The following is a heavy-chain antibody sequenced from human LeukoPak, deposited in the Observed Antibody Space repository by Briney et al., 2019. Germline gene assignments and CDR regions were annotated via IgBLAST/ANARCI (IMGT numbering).Heavy chain of an antibody. Sequence: SQTLSLTCAVSGGSISSGGYSWRWIRQPPGTGLEWIGYIYHSGSTHYNPSLKSRVTISVDRSKNQFSLKLSSVTAADTAVYYCAREVATIGYYFDYWGQGTLVTVSS. J-gene: IGHJ4*02. CDR3: AREVATIGYYFDY. D-gene: IGHD5-12*01. CDR2: IYHSGST. CDR1: GGSISSGGYS. V-gene: IGHV4-30-2*01.